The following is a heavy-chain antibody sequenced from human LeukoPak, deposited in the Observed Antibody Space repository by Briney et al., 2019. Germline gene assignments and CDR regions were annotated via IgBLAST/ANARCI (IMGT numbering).Heavy chain of an antibody. Sequence: ASVKVSCKASGGTFSSYAISWVRQAPGQGLEWMGGIIPIFGTANYAQKFQGRVTITADESTDTAYMELRSLRSDDTAVYYCARDLGSMVRGVPNWVDPWGQGTLVTVSS. J-gene: IGHJ5*02. CDR1: GGTFSSYA. V-gene: IGHV1-69*13. CDR2: IIPIFGTA. CDR3: ARDLGSMVRGVPNWVDP. D-gene: IGHD3-10*01.